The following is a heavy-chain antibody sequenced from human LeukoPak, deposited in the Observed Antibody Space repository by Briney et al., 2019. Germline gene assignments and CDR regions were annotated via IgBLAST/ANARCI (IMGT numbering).Heavy chain of an antibody. V-gene: IGHV1-8*01. D-gene: IGHD1-26*01. CDR3: ARERGWESHHFDY. J-gene: IGHJ4*02. Sequence: ASVKVSCKASGYTFTSYDINWVRQATGQGLEGMGWMNPNSGNTGYAQKLQGRVTMTRNTSISTAYMELSSLRSEDTAVYYCARERGWESHHFDYWGQGTLVTVSS. CDR1: GYTFTSYD. CDR2: MNPNSGNT.